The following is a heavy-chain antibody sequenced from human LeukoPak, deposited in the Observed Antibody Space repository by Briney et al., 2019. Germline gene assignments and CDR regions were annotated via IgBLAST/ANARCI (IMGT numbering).Heavy chain of an antibody. D-gene: IGHD4-17*01. V-gene: IGHV1-2*02. CDR3: ARKGAVYGDYDH. CDR1: GYTFTGYY. Sequence: ASVKVSCKASGYTFTGYYMHWVRQAPGQGLEWMGWINPNSGGTHYAQKFQGRVTTTRDTSIRTVYMELRRLRSDEGAGDYFARKGAVYGDYDHWGQGTLVTVSS. J-gene: IGHJ5*02. CDR2: INPNSGGT.